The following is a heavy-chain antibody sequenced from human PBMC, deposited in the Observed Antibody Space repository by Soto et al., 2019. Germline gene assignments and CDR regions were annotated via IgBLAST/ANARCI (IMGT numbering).Heavy chain of an antibody. D-gene: IGHD3-10*01. V-gene: IGHV3-48*02. CDR2: ISGSSNII. CDR1: GLSLSTYS. J-gene: IGHJ6*02. Sequence: VQLVESGGGLVQRGGSLRLSCAASGLSLSTYSLNWVRQAPRKGLEWVSYISGSSNIIYYADSVKGRFTISRDNARNSLYLQMNSLRDDDTAVYFCARGFDLQYGMDVWGQGTTVTVSS. CDR3: ARGFDLQYGMDV.